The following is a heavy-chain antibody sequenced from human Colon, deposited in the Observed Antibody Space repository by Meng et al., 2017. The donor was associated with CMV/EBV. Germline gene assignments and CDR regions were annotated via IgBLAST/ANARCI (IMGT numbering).Heavy chain of an antibody. Sequence: VQLVESGGDLVQPGGSLRLSCAASGFTFSSYWMDWVRQVPGKGLELVAIINHDGSADYYVDSVKGRLTVSRDNAKNSLYLQLNSLRVDDTAIYFCARDVRFGLFDLWGPGTLVTVSS. D-gene: IGHD3-16*01. J-gene: IGHJ2*01. CDR2: INHDGSAD. CDR3: ARDVRFGLFDL. V-gene: IGHV3-7*04. CDR1: GFTFSSYW.